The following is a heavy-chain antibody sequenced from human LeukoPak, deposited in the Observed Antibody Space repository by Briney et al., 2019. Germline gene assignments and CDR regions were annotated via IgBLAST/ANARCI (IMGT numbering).Heavy chain of an antibody. CDR3: AKKGQADDYGKPD. Sequence: GGSLRLSCAASGFTFGSYDLSWVRQAPGKGLECVAAISRGVGSTYYADSVKGRFTTSRDNSKNTLYLQMNNLRADDTAVYYCAKKGQADDYGKPDWGQGTLVTVSS. CDR1: GFTFGSYD. J-gene: IGHJ4*02. V-gene: IGHV3-23*01. D-gene: IGHD4-17*01. CDR2: ISRGVGST.